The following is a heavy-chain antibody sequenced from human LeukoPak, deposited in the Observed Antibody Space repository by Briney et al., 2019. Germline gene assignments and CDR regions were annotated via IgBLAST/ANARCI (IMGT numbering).Heavy chain of an antibody. CDR3: TKAFGPGSSQGVRWFDP. CDR2: ISGSGGST. Sequence: GGSLRLSCAASGFTFSSYPMNWIRQAPGKGLEWVSGISGSGGSTYHADAVKGRFTISRDRSKNTLYLQMNSLRAEDTAIYYCTKAFGPGSSQGVRWFDPWGQGTLVTVSS. J-gene: IGHJ5*02. V-gene: IGHV3-23*01. CDR1: GFTFSSYP. D-gene: IGHD3/OR15-3a*01.